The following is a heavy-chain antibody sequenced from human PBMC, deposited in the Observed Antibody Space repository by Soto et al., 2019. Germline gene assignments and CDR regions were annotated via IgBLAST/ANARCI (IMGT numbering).Heavy chain of an antibody. CDR3: ARANYDILTGYPRNDMDV. V-gene: IGHV1-18*01. CDR2: ISAYNGNT. Sequence: GASVKVSCKASGYTFTSYGISWVRQAPGQGLEWMGWISAYNGNTNYAQKLQGRVTMTTDTSTSTAYMELRSLRSDDTAVYYCARANYDILTGYPRNDMDVWGKGTTVTVSS. CDR1: GYTFTSYG. J-gene: IGHJ6*03. D-gene: IGHD3-9*01.